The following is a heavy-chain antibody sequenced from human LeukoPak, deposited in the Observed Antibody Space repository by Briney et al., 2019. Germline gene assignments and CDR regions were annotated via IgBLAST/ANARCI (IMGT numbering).Heavy chain of an antibody. Sequence: ASVKVSCKASGYTFTGYYMHWVQQAPGQGLEWMGWINPNSGGTNYAQKFQGWVTMTRDTSISTAYMELSRLRSDDTAVYYCARDPAGVLTAAIWGQGTLVTVSS. V-gene: IGHV1-2*04. CDR2: INPNSGGT. CDR3: ARDPAGVLTAAI. D-gene: IGHD6-13*01. J-gene: IGHJ4*02. CDR1: GYTFTGYY.